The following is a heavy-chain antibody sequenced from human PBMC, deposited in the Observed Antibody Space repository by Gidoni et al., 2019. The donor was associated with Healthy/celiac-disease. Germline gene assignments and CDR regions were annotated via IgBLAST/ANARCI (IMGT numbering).Heavy chain of an antibody. CDR3: AKNEYPLLSYNWFYP. D-gene: IGHD2-2*01. Sequence: VHLLESGGDLVQPGGWLRLSDAACGFTFTCSAMSWVRQGPGKGMEWVSAISGSGGSRYYADSVKGRFTISRANYKNTLYLQMNSLRAEATAVYYCAKNEYPLLSYNWFYPWGQGTLVTVSS. CDR2: ISGSGGSR. J-gene: IGHJ5*02. V-gene: IGHV3-23*01. CDR1: GFTFTCSA.